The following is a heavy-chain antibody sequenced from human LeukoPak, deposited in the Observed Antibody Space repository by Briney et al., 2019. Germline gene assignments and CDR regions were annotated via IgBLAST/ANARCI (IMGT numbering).Heavy chain of an antibody. J-gene: IGHJ6*02. CDR1: GFTFSSYS. D-gene: IGHD3-10*01. CDR2: ISSSSSYI. Sequence: GGSLRLSCAASGFTFSSYSMNWVRQAPGKGLEWVSSISSSSSYIYYADSVKGRFTISRDNAKNSLYLQMNSLRAEDTAVYYCARVMGRSAYYYGSGSFGMDVWGQGTTVTVSS. CDR3: ARVMGRSAYYYGSGSFGMDV. V-gene: IGHV3-21*01.